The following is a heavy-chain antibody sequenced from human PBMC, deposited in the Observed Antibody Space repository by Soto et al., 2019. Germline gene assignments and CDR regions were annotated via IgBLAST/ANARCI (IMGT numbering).Heavy chain of an antibody. D-gene: IGHD2-8*01. CDR3: SRARSRKWYYYYDMDV. Sequence: GGSLRLSCAATGFTVSSNYMRWVREATGKGQEWVSAIFSGGSTYYADSVKGRFTISRDNSKNTLYLQMNSLRAEDAAVYYCSRARSRKWYYYYDMDVWGKGT. J-gene: IGHJ6*03. CDR1: GFTVSSNY. CDR2: IFSGGST. V-gene: IGHV3-66*01.